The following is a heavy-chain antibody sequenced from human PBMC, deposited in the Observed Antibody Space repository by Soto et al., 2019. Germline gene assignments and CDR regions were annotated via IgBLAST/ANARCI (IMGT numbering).Heavy chain of an antibody. CDR3: ARGFRGRHTITDY. Sequence: GASVKVSCKASGFTFTSSAVQWVRQARGQRLEWIGWIVVGSGNTNYAQKFQERVTITRDMSTSTAYMELSSLRSEDTAVYYCARGFRGRHTITDYWGQGTLVTVSS. V-gene: IGHV1-58*01. CDR2: IVVGSGNT. J-gene: IGHJ4*02. D-gene: IGHD3-16*01. CDR1: GFTFTSSA.